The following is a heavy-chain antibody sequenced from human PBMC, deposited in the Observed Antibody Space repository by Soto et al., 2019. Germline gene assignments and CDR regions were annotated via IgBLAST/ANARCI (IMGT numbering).Heavy chain of an antibody. CDR3: ARPFDYDSSGYYYAY. J-gene: IGHJ4*02. V-gene: IGHV1-69*13. CDR2: ITPMFGTA. D-gene: IGHD3-22*01. CDR1: GGTFSRYT. Sequence: SVKVSCKASGGTFSRYTISWVRQAPGQGLEWMGGITPMFGTANYAQKFQGRVTIAADESTSTAYMELSSLRSEDTAVYYCARPFDYDSSGYYYAYWGQGTVVTVSS.